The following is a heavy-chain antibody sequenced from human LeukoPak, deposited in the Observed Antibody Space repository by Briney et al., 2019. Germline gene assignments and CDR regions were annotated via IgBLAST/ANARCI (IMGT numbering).Heavy chain of an antibody. CDR2: IYTSGTT. Sequence: SETLSLTCNVSGGSMSSDYWTWIRQPAGKGLEWIGRIYTSGTTNYNPSLKGRFTMSVDTSKNQSSLRVSSVTAADTAVYCFAKNVAGSFDYWGQGTLVTVSS. V-gene: IGHV4-4*07. CDR1: GGSMSSDY. D-gene: IGHD2/OR15-2a*01. J-gene: IGHJ4*02. CDR3: AKNVAGSFDY.